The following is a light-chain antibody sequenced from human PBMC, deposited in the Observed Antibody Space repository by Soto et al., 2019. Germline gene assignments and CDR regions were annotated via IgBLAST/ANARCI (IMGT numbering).Light chain of an antibody. CDR2: AAS. J-gene: IGKJ1*01. CDR3: QQSYSTPRT. Sequence: DIEMTQSPSSLSASVGDTVTITCRASQSVSSYLNWYQQKPGKAPKLLIYAASSLQSGVPSGFSGSGSGTDFTLTISSLQPEDFATYYCQQSYSTPRTFGQGTKVEIK. V-gene: IGKV1-39*01. CDR1: QSVSSY.